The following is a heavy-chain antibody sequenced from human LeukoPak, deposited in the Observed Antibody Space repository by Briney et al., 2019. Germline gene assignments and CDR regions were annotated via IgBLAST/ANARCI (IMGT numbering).Heavy chain of an antibody. CDR3: AREPPLNSGYDQTFDY. CDR2: ISAYNGNT. CDR1: GYTFTSYG. Sequence: ASVKASCKASGYTFTSYGISWVRQAPGQGLEWMGWISAYNGNTNYAQKLQGRVTMTTDTSTSTAYMELRSLRSDDTAVYYCAREPPLNSGYDQTFDYWGQGTLVAVSS. D-gene: IGHD5-12*01. J-gene: IGHJ4*02. V-gene: IGHV1-18*01.